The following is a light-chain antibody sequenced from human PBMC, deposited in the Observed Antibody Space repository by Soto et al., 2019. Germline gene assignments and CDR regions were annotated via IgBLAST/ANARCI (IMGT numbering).Light chain of an antibody. J-gene: IGKJ1*01. CDR3: QQYNSYWT. CDR1: QSVGSN. Sequence: DIVMTQSPATLSVSPGEGAPLSCRASQSVGSNLAWYQQKPGPAPRLLIYGASTRATGTPARFSGSGSGTEFTLTISSLQSEDFATYYCQQYNSYWTFGQGTKVDI. V-gene: IGKV3-15*01. CDR2: GAS.